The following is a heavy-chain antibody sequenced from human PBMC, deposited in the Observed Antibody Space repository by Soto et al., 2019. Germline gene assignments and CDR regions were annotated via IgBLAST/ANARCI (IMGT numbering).Heavy chain of an antibody. CDR2: IYYSGST. CDR1: GGSISSYY. Sequence: SETLSLTCTVSGGSISSYYWSWIRQPPGKGLEWIGYIYYSGSTNYNPSLKSRVTISVDTSKNQFSLKLSSVTAADTAVYYCARAGVIYDSSGYYLHCFDYWGQGTLVTVSS. CDR3: ARAGVIYDSSGYYLHCFDY. D-gene: IGHD3-22*01. V-gene: IGHV4-59*01. J-gene: IGHJ4*02.